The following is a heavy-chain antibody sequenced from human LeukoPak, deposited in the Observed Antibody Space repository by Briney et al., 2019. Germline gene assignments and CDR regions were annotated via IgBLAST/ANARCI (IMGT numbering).Heavy chain of an antibody. V-gene: IGHV1-3*02. CDR1: GYTFTSYA. J-gene: IGHJ5*02. Sequence: GASVKVSCKASGYTFTSYAMHWVRQAPGQRLEWMGWSNAGNGNTKYSQEFQGRVTITRDTSASTAYMELRSLRSDDTAVYYCARFSGYYDSSGYYQFDPWGQGTLVTVSS. D-gene: IGHD3-22*01. CDR2: SNAGNGNT. CDR3: ARFSGYYDSSGYYQFDP.